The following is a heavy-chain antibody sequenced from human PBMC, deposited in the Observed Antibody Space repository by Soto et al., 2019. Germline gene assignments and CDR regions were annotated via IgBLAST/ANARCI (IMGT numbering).Heavy chain of an antibody. CDR2: IYYSGST. CDR1: GGSISSYY. Sequence: PSDTLSLTCTVSGGSISSYYWSWIRQPPGKGLEWIGYIYYSGSTNYNPSLKSRVTISVDTSKNQFSLKLSSVTAADTAVYYCARDQGGSYYYWGQGTLVTVSS. J-gene: IGHJ4*02. V-gene: IGHV4-59*12. D-gene: IGHD1-26*01. CDR3: ARDQGGSYYY.